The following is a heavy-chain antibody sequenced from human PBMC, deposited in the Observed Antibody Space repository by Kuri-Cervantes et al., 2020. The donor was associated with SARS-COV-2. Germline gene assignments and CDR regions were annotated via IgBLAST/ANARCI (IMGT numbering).Heavy chain of an antibody. CDR3: ARGGSTDYDFWSGYYRGWNWFDP. J-gene: IGHJ5*02. D-gene: IGHD3-3*01. Sequence: GGSLRLSCAASGFTFSSYSMNWARQAPGKGLEWVSSISSSSSYIYYADSVKGRFTISRDNAKNSLYLQMNSLRAEDTAVYYCARGGSTDYDFWSGYYRGWNWFDPWGQGTLVTVSS. V-gene: IGHV3-21*01. CDR2: ISSSSSYI. CDR1: GFTFSSYS.